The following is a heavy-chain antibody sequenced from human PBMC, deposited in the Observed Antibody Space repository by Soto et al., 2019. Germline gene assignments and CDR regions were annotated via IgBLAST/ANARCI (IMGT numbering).Heavy chain of an antibody. CDR1: GYTFTAYG. Sequence: QVQLVQSGAEVEKPGASVKVSCKASGYTFTAYGLNWVRQAPGQGLEWMGWISPWNGNTNYEYKFQGRVTMTTDTSTSTAYMELTSMRSDDTSVYHCARGQGSGASMYVWGRGTTVTVSS. V-gene: IGHV1-18*01. CDR2: ISPWNGNT. J-gene: IGHJ6*02. D-gene: IGHD3-10*01. CDR3: ARGQGSGASMYV.